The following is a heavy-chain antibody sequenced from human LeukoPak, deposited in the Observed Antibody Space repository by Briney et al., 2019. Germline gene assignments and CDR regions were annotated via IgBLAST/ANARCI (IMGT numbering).Heavy chain of an antibody. D-gene: IGHD6-19*01. CDR2: VYHSGT. CDR3: AKTSGGGGHDS. V-gene: IGHV4-38-2*02. CDR1: GYSIGSGNY. Sequence: SETLSLTCTVSGYSIGSGNYWAWIRQPPGKGLEWIGCVYHSGTHYKSSLTSRVTISMDTSKNQFSLKVTSVTAADSAFYYCAKTSGGGGHDSWGQGTPVTVSS. J-gene: IGHJ5*01.